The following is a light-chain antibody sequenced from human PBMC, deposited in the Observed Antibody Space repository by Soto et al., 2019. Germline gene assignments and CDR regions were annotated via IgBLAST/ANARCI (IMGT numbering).Light chain of an antibody. J-gene: IGLJ1*01. CDR2: DVT. CDR1: SSDVGGYNY. V-gene: IGLV2-14*01. Sequence: QSALTQPASVSGSPGQSITISCTGTSSDVGGYNYVSWYQQDPVKAPKLMIYDVTNRPSGVSDRFSGSKSGNTASLTISGLQAEDEADYYCSSYTSSSTPYVFGTGTKLTVL. CDR3: SSYTSSSTPYV.